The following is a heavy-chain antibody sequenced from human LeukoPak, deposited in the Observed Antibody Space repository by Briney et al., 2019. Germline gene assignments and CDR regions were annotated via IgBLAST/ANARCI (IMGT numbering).Heavy chain of an antibody. J-gene: IGHJ4*02. V-gene: IGHV3-30*04. CDR3: ARDRSDKYTTDY. Sequence: GKSLRLSCAASGFSFNTYAIHWVRQAPGKGLEWVAFISYDGRIKYYADSVKGRFTISRDNSKNTLSLQMNSLRAEDTAVYYCARDRSDKYTTDYWGQGTLVTVSS. CDR1: GFSFNTYA. CDR2: ISYDGRIK. D-gene: IGHD1-1*01.